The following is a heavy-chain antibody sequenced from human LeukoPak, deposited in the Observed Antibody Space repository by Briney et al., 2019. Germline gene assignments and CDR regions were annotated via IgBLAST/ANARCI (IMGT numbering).Heavy chain of an antibody. CDR3: ARTMVRGVPPDH. J-gene: IGHJ5*02. CDR1: GFTFSSYW. Sequence: RLSXAASGFTFSSYWMHWVRHAPGKGLVWVSRINSDGSSTSYADSVKGRFTISRDNAKNTLYLQMNSLRAEDTAVYYCARTMVRGVPPDHWGQGTLVTVSS. V-gene: IGHV3-74*01. D-gene: IGHD3-10*01. CDR2: INSDGSST.